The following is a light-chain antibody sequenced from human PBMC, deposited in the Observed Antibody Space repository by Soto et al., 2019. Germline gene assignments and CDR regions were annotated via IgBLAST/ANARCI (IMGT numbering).Light chain of an antibody. CDR2: LNSDGSH. CDR3: QTWGSGNVV. CDR1: SGHSSHA. V-gene: IGLV4-69*01. Sequence: QSVLTQSPSASASLGASVRFTCTLSSGHSSHAIAWHQQQPEKGPRYLMKLNSDGSHTKGDGIPDRFSGSSSGAERYLTISSLQSEDEADYYCQTWGSGNVVFGGGTKVTVL. J-gene: IGLJ2*01.